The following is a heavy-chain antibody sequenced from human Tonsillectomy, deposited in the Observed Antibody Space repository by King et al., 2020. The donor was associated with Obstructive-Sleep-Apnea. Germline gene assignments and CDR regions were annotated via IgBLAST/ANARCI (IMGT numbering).Heavy chain of an antibody. CDR1: GFTFSSYA. D-gene: IGHD2-2*01. CDR3: ARDRTSTSWAEYFQH. CDR2: ISYDGSNK. V-gene: IGHV3-30*04. J-gene: IGHJ1*01. Sequence: VQPVESGGGVVQPGRSLRLSCAASGFTFSSYAMHWVRQAPGKGLEWVALISYDGSNKHYADSVKGRFTISRDNSKNTVYLQMNSLRVEDTAVYYCARDRTSTSWAEYFQHWGQGTLVTVSS.